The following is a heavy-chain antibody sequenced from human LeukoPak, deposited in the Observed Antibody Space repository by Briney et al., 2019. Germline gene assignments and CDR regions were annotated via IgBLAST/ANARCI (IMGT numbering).Heavy chain of an antibody. V-gene: IGHV3-33*01. Sequence: GGSLRLSCAASGFTFSSYGMHWVRQAPGKGLEWVAVIWYDGSNKYYADSVKGRFTISRDNSKNTLYLQMNSLRAEDTAVYYCARNQAVAGTNFDYWGQGTLVTVSS. J-gene: IGHJ4*02. D-gene: IGHD6-19*01. CDR1: GFTFSSYG. CDR2: IWYDGSNK. CDR3: ARNQAVAGTNFDY.